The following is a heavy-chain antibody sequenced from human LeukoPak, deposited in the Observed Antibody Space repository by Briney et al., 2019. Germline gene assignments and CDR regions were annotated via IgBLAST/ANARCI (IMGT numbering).Heavy chain of an antibody. J-gene: IGHJ3*02. CDR2: FDPEDGET. Sequence: ASVKVSCKVSGYTLTELSMHWVRQAPGKGLEWMGGFDPEDGETIYAQKFQGRVTMTEDTSTDTAYMELSSLRSEDTAVYYCATVRDIVVVPAAIRVRDAFDIRGQGTMVTVSS. CDR3: ATVRDIVVVPAAIRVRDAFDI. V-gene: IGHV1-24*01. D-gene: IGHD2-2*02. CDR1: GYTLTELS.